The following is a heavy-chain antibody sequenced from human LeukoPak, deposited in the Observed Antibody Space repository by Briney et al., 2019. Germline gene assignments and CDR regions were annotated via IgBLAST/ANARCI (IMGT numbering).Heavy chain of an antibody. CDR1: GGIFANYA. V-gene: IGHV1-69*01. CDR2: IIPIFGSG. D-gene: IGHD3-3*01. Sequence: SVKVSCKASGGIFANYAISWVRKAPGQGLEWMGGIIPIFGSGHSAQKFQGRLTITADESTRTTYMELSSLRSEDTAVYYCAKGHDDFRQFDFWGRGTLVIVSS. J-gene: IGHJ4*02. CDR3: AKGHDDFRQFDF.